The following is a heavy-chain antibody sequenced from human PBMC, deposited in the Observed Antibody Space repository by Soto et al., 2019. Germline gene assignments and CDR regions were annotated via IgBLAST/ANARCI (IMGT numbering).Heavy chain of an antibody. Sequence: QVQLQESGPGLVKPSQTLSLTCTVSGGSISSGGYYGSWIRQHPGKGLEWIGYIYYSGSTYYNPSLKSRATISVDTSKNQFSLKLSSVTAADTAVYYCARDHSSGYYPLDYWGQGTLVTVSS. V-gene: IGHV4-31*03. D-gene: IGHD3-22*01. CDR3: ARDHSSGYYPLDY. CDR2: IYYSGST. J-gene: IGHJ4*02. CDR1: GGSISSGGYY.